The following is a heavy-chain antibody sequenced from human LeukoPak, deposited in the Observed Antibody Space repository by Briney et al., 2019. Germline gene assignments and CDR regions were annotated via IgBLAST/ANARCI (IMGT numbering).Heavy chain of an antibody. CDR1: GGSISSYY. J-gene: IGHJ6*03. V-gene: IGHV4-59*01. CDR2: IYYSGST. CDR3: ARAAPWGYYYYMDV. Sequence: SETLSLTCTVSGGSISSYYWSWIRQPSGKGLEWIGYIYYSGSTNYNPSLKSRVTISVDTSKNQFSLKLSSVTAADTAVYYCARAAPWGYYYYMDVWGKGTTVTVSS. D-gene: IGHD1-26*01.